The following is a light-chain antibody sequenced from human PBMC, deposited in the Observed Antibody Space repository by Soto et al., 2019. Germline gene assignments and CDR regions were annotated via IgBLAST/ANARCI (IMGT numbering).Light chain of an antibody. CDR3: QQYNNWSSIT. Sequence: IQMTQSPSTLSGSVGDRVTITCRASQTISSWLAWYQQKPGKAPKLLIYAASTLQSGVPSRFSGSGSGTEFTLTISSLQSEDFAVYYCQQYNNWSSITFGQGTRLEI. J-gene: IGKJ5*01. CDR2: AAS. V-gene: IGKV1-5*01. CDR1: QTISSW.